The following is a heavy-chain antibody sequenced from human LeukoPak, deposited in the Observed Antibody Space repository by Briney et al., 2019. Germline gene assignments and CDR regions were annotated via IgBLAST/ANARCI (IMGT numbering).Heavy chain of an antibody. Sequence: ASVKVSCKASGYTFTSYGISWVRQAPGQGLEWMGWISAYNGNTNYAQKLQGRVTMTTDTSTSTAYMELRSLRSDDTAVYYCARTYDFWSGYPVRDYYYYGMDVWGRGTTVTVSS. CDR2: ISAYNGNT. D-gene: IGHD3-3*01. V-gene: IGHV1-18*01. CDR1: GYTFTSYG. J-gene: IGHJ6*02. CDR3: ARTYDFWSGYPVRDYYYYGMDV.